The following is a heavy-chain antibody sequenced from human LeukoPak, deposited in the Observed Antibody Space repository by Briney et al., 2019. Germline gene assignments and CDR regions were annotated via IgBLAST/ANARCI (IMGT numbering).Heavy chain of an antibody. CDR2: ISSSSSYI. CDR3: ARAKTTPFDY. CDR1: GFTLSSYS. D-gene: IGHD1-1*01. J-gene: IGHJ4*02. V-gene: IGHV3-21*01. Sequence: GGPLRLSCAASGFTLSSYSMNWVRQAPGKGLEWVSSISSSSSYIYYADSVKGRFTISRDNAKNSLYLQMNSLRAEDTAVYYCARAKTTPFDYWGQGTLVTVSS.